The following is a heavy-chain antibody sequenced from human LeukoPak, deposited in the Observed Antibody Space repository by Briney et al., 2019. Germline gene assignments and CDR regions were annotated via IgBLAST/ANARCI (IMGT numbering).Heavy chain of an antibody. CDR1: GGSISSSSYY. CDR3: AREVSGYNWNYPSPYYYYYMDV. CDR2: IYYSGST. V-gene: IGHV4-39*07. J-gene: IGHJ6*03. D-gene: IGHD1-7*01. Sequence: SETLCLTCTVSGGSISSSSYYWGWIRQPPGKGLEWIGSIYYSGSTYYNPSLKSRVTISVDTSKNQFSLKLSSVTAADTAVYYCAREVSGYNWNYPSPYYYYYMDVWGKGTTVTVSS.